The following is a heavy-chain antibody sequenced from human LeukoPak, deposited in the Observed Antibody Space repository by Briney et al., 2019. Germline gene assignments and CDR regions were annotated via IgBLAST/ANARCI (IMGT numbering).Heavy chain of an antibody. J-gene: IGHJ3*02. CDR3: AKDHGNGGNSGGLDAFDI. V-gene: IGHV3-30*02. D-gene: IGHD4-23*01. CDR2: IRYDGSNK. CDR1: GFTFSSYG. Sequence: PGGSLRLSCAASGFTFSSYGMHWVRQAPGKGLEWVAFIRYDGSNKYYADSVKGRFTISRDNSKNTLYLQMNSLRAEDTAVYYCAKDHGNGGNSGGLDAFDIWGQGTMVTVSS.